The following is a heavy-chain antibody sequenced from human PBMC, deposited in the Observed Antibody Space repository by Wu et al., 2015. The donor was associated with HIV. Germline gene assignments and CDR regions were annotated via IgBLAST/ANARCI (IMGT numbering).Heavy chain of an antibody. CDR1: GYTFTGYY. V-gene: IGHV1-2*02. D-gene: IGHD6-19*01. CDR3: ASSLYSSGWYYGMDV. CDR2: INPNSGGT. J-gene: IGHJ6*02. Sequence: QVQLVQSGAEVKKPGASVKVSCKASGYTFTGYYMHWVRQAPGQGLEWMGWINPNSGGTNYAQKFQGRVTMTRDTSISTAYMELSRLRSDDTAVYYCASSLYSSGWYYGMDVWGQGTTVTVSS.